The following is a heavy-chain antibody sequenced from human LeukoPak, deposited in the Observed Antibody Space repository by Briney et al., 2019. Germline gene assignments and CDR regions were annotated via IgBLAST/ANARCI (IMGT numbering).Heavy chain of an antibody. D-gene: IGHD6-19*01. V-gene: IGHV3-23*01. J-gene: IGHJ4*02. CDR1: GFTFDDYG. CDR2: ISGSGGST. Sequence: PGGSLRLSCAASGFTFDDYGMSWVRQAPGKGLEWVSAISGSGGSTYYADSVKGRFTISRDNSKNTLYLQMNSLRAEDTAVYYCAEGSLQWLVLLYYWGQGTLVTVSS. CDR3: AEGSLQWLVLLYY.